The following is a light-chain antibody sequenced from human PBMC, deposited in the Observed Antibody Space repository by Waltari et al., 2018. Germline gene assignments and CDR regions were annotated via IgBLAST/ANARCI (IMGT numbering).Light chain of an antibody. CDR2: EVN. Sequence: SALPQPASVSASPGQSITIPCTGTSRAVGDYHLVSWYQQHAGQVPKLIIYEVNKRPSGFSTRFSGSRSGNTASLTISGLQAEDEATYFCCSYAGTTSWLFGGGTKVTVL. V-gene: IGLV2-23*02. CDR1: SRAVGDYHL. J-gene: IGLJ3*02. CDR3: CSYAGTTSWL.